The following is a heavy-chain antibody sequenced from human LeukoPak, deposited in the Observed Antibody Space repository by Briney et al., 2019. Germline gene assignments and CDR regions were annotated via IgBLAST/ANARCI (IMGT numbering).Heavy chain of an antibody. D-gene: IGHD3-3*01. CDR1: GFTFSSYE. Sequence: GGSLRLSCAASGFTFSSYEMNWVRQAPGKGLEWVSYINGGGSTMYYADSVKGRFTISRDNCKDSLFMQMNSLRAEDAAVYYCARDLLYGDFWSGYYISYWGQGTLVTVSS. V-gene: IGHV3-48*03. CDR3: ARDLLYGDFWSGYYISY. CDR2: INGGGSTM. J-gene: IGHJ4*02.